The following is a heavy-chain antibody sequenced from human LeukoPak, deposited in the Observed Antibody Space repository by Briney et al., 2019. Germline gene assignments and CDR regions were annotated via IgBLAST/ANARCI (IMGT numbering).Heavy chain of an antibody. CDR2: IYYSGST. D-gene: IGHD5-18*01. J-gene: IGHJ3*02. CDR1: GGSISSSSYY. V-gene: IGHV4-39*07. CDR3: ASDTAMVIWDAFDI. Sequence: SETLSLTCTVSGGSISSSSYYWGWIRQPPGKGLEWIGSIYYSGSTYYNPSLKSRVTISVDTSKNQFSLKLSSVTAADTAVYYCASDTAMVIWDAFDIWGQGTMVTVSS.